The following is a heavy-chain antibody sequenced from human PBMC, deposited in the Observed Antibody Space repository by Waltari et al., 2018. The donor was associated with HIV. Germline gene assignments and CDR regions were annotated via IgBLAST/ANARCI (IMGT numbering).Heavy chain of an antibody. Sequence: EVQLVQSGAEVKKPGESLKISCKGSGYSFTSYWINWVRQMPGKSLEWMGIIYPDDSDTRYSPSFQGQVTISADKSINTAYLQWSSLKASDTAMYYCARTYCSGGGCYSELDFWGQGTLVTVSS. V-gene: IGHV5-51*01. CDR3: ARTYCSGGGCYSELDF. J-gene: IGHJ4*02. CDR2: IYPDDSDT. CDR1: GYSFTSYW. D-gene: IGHD2-15*01.